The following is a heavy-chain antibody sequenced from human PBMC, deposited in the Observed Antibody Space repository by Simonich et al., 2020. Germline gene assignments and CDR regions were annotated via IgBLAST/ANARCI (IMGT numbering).Heavy chain of an antibody. CDR1: GFTFSSYW. CDR3: ARNRLDY. J-gene: IGHJ4*02. CDR2: INSDGRST. V-gene: IGHV3-74*01. Sequence: EVQLVESGGGLVQPGGSLRLSCAASGFTFSSYWMHWVRPAPGKGLGWVSRINSDGRSTIYADSVNGRFTISRDNAKNTLYLQMNSLRAEDTAVYYCARNRLDYWGQGTLVTVSS.